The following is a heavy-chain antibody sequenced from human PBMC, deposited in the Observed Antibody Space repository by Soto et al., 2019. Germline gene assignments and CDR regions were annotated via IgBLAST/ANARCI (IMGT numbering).Heavy chain of an antibody. CDR3: ARGFDILTFGFCLDY. J-gene: IGHJ4*02. CDR1: GGSMSSSSYY. V-gene: IGHV4-39*01. D-gene: IGHD3-9*01. Sequence: TLSLTCTVSGGSMSSSSYYWGWIRQPPGKGLEWIANMYFSGFYSGSTSYNPSLKSRVTISVDTSKNQFSLQVSSVTAADTAVYYCARGFDILTFGFCLDYWGQGTLVTVSS. CDR2: MYFSGFYSGST.